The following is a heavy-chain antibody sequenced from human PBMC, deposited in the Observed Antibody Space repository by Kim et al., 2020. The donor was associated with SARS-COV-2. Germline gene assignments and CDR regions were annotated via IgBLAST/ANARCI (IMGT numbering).Heavy chain of an antibody. Sequence: SETLSLTCTVSGGSISSSSYYWGWIRQPPGKGLEWIGSIYYSGSTYYNPSLKSRVTISVDTSKNQFSLKLSSVTAADTAVYYPCSQRSYYYYMDVWGKGTTVTVSS. V-gene: IGHV4-39*01. CDR1: GGSISSSSYY. D-gene: IGHD3-10*02. CDR3: CSQRSYYYYMDV. CDR2: IYYSGST. J-gene: IGHJ6*03.